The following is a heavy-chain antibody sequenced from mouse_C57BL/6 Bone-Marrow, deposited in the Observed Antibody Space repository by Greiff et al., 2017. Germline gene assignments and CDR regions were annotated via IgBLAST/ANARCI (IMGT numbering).Heavy chain of an antibody. CDR1: GYTFTDSY. V-gene: IGHV1-75*01. CDR2: IFPGNGST. CDR3: ERDGGYGYDRGYYAMAD. J-gene: IGHJ4*01. D-gene: IGHD2-2*01. Sequence: QVQLQQSGPELVKPGASVKISCKASGYTFTDSYINWVKQRPGQGLEWIGWIFPGNGSTYYNEKFKGKATLTVDHSSSTAYMLHSSLTSEDSAVYFFERDGGYGYDRGYYAMADWGQGTSVTVSS.